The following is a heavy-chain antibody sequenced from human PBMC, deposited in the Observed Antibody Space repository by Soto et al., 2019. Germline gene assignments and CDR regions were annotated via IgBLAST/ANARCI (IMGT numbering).Heavy chain of an antibody. D-gene: IGHD1-1*01. CDR3: ATSALGTEDTDY. J-gene: IGHJ4*02. CDR1: GYTLTELS. V-gene: IGHV1-24*01. CDR2: FDPEDGET. Sequence: ASVKVSCKVSGYTLTELSMHWVRQAPGKGLEWMGGFDPEDGETIYAQKFQGRVNMTEDTSTDTAYMELSSLRSEDTAVYYCATSALGTEDTDYWGQGTLVTVSS.